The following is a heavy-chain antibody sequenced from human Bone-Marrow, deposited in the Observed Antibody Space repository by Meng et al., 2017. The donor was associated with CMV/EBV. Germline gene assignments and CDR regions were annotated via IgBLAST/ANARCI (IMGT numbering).Heavy chain of an antibody. CDR1: GGSISSYY. CDR2: IYYSGST. V-gene: IGHV4-59*01. J-gene: IGHJ4*02. Sequence: LSLTCTVSGGSISSYYWSWIRQPPGKGLEWIGYIYYSGSTNYNPSLKSRVTISVDTSKNQFSLKLSSVTAADTAVYYCARTPRGYCSSTSCFYYFDYWGQGTLVTVSS. CDR3: ARTPRGYCSSTSCFYYFDY. D-gene: IGHD2-2*01.